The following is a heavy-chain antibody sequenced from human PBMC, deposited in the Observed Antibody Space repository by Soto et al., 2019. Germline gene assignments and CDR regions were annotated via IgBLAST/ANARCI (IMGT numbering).Heavy chain of an antibody. V-gene: IGHV4-61*05. CDR3: ARPILAVAGWRAFDV. CDR1: GGSISSSSYY. CDR2: IYNSGST. D-gene: IGHD6-19*01. Sequence: SETLSLTCTVSGGSISSSSYYWSWIRQSPGKGLEWIGYIYNSGSTNYNPSLKSRVTISVDTSKSQFSLKLTSVTAADTAVYYCARPILAVAGWRAFDVWGQGTMVTVSS. J-gene: IGHJ3*01.